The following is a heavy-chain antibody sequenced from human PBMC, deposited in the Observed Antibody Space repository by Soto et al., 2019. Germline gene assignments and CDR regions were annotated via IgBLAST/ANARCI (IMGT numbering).Heavy chain of an antibody. D-gene: IGHD4-17*01. J-gene: IGHJ5*02. CDR3: ARAPAPDYGDYVWFDP. V-gene: IGHV3-23*01. Sequence: GSLRLSCAASGFTFSSYAMSWVRQAPGKGLEWVSAISGSGGSTYYADSVKGRFTISRDNSKNTLYLQMNSLRAEDTAVYYCARAPAPDYGDYVWFDPGGQGTLVAVSS. CDR1: GFTFSSYA. CDR2: ISGSGGST.